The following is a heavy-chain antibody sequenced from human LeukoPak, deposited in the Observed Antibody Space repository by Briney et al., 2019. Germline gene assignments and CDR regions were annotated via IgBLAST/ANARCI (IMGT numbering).Heavy chain of an antibody. D-gene: IGHD3-10*01. Sequence: GGSLRLSCAASGSTFSTYAMMWVRQAPGKGLEWVSYASGSGGSTYYADSVKGRFTISRDNSKNTLYLQMNSLRVEDTAIYYCAKVPRSSLGYWGQGTLVTVSS. CDR1: GSTFSTYA. CDR2: ASGSGGST. J-gene: IGHJ4*02. V-gene: IGHV3-23*01. CDR3: AKVPRSSLGY.